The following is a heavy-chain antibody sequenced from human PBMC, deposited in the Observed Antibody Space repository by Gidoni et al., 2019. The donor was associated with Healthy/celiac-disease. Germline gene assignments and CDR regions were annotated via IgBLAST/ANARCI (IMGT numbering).Heavy chain of an antibody. CDR1: GYTFPGYY. CDR2: INPNSGDT. CDR3: ARFSVVGANDGVYFDY. Sequence: QVQLVQSGAEVKKPGASVKVSCKASGYTFPGYYMHWVRQAPGQGLEWMGWINPNSGDTNYAKKFQGRVTMTRDTYISTAYMELSRLRSDDTAVYYCARFSVVGANDGVYFDYWGQGTLVTVSS. V-gene: IGHV1-2*02. D-gene: IGHD1-26*01. J-gene: IGHJ4*02.